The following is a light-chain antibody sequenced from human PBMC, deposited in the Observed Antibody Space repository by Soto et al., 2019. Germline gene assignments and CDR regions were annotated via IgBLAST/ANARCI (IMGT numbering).Light chain of an antibody. CDR2: LGS. CDR3: MQALQTPK. J-gene: IGKJ1*01. CDR1: QSLLHSNGYNY. Sequence: DILMTHPPLSLPVTPGEPASISCRSSQSLLHSNGYNYLDWYLQNPGQSPQLLIYLGSNRASGVPDRFSGSGSGTDFTLKISRVEAEDVGVYYCMQALQTPKFGQGTKVDIK. V-gene: IGKV2-28*01.